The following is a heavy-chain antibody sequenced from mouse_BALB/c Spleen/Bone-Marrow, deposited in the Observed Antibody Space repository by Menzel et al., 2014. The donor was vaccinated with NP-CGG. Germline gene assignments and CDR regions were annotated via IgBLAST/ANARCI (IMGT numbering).Heavy chain of an antibody. CDR2: ITPYNDDT. CDR3: ARWGGTPYFDY. V-gene: IGHV1-14*01. CDR1: GYTFTSYL. Sequence: EVQLQQSGPELVKPGASVKMSCKASGYTFTSYLIHWVKQKPGQGLEWIGYITPYNDDTKYNGKFKGKATLTSDKSSSTAYMELSSLTSEDSAVYYCARWGGTPYFDYWGQGTTLTVSS. D-gene: IGHD4-1*01. J-gene: IGHJ2*01.